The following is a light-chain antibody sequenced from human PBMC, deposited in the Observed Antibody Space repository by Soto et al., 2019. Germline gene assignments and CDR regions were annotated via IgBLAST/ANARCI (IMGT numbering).Light chain of an antibody. CDR3: QEYGTSRT. CDR2: GAS. J-gene: IGKJ1*01. V-gene: IGKV3-20*01. Sequence: VLTQSPGTLSLSPGERATLSCRASQSVSSSYLAWYQQKPGQAPRLLIYGASSRATGIPDRFSGSGSGTDFTLTISRLEPEDFAVYYCQEYGTSRTFGQGTKV. CDR1: QSVSSSY.